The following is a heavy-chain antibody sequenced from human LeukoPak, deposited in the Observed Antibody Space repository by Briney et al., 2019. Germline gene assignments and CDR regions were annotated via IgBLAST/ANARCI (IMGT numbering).Heavy chain of an antibody. J-gene: IGHJ4*02. D-gene: IGHD3-10*01. Sequence: GGSLRLSCAASGFTFSSYAMSWVRQAPGKGLEWVSAISGSGGSIYYADSVKGRFTISRDNSKNTLYLQMNSLRAEDTAVYYCAKRITMVRGVISNPFFDYWGQGTLVTVSS. CDR3: AKRITMVRGVISNPFFDY. CDR1: GFTFSSYA. V-gene: IGHV3-23*01. CDR2: ISGSGGSI.